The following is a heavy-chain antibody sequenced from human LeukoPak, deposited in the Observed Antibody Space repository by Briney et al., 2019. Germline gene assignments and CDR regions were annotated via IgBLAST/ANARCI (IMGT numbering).Heavy chain of an antibody. CDR1: GASFTGYY. D-gene: IGHD6-13*01. CDR3: AREVIIAAADGGGWFDP. J-gene: IGHJ5*02. Sequence: PSETLSLTCDVYGASFTGYYWSWIRQSPGKGLEWIGEMNQRGSMNYNPSLKSRVTISVDRSKNQFSLKLSSVTAADTAVYYCAREVIIAAADGGGWFDPWGQGTLVTVSS. V-gene: IGHV4-34*01. CDR2: MNQRGSM.